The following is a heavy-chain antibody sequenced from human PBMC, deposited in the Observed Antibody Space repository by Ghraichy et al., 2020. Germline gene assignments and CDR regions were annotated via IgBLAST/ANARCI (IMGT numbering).Heavy chain of an antibody. Sequence: GGSLRLSCAAPGFTFNNYAMHWVRQAPGKGLEWVAVISYDGKNKYYADSVKGRFTISRDNSKNTLYLQMSSLRIEDTAVYFCARDRSITIFGPGFDYWGQGTLVSVSS. CDR3: ARDRSITIFGPGFDY. CDR2: ISYDGKNK. V-gene: IGHV3-30*04. D-gene: IGHD3-3*01. J-gene: IGHJ4*02. CDR1: GFTFNNYA.